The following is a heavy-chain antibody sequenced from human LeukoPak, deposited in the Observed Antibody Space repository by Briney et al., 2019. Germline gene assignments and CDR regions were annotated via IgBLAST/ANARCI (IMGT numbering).Heavy chain of an antibody. CDR1: GFTFSSYW. J-gene: IGHJ4*02. CDR3: ARISPYSGLPFDC. D-gene: IGHD6-19*01. CDR2: INSDGSST. V-gene: IGHV3-74*01. Sequence: SGGSLRLSCAASGFTFSSYWMHWVRQAPGKGLVWVSRINSDGSSTSYADSVKGRFTISRDNAKNTLYLQMNSLRAEDTAVYYCARISPYSGLPFDCWGQGTLVTVSS.